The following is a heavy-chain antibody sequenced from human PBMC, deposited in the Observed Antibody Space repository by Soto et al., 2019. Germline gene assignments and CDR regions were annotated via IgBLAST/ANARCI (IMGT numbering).Heavy chain of an antibody. CDR2: IIPIFGTA. D-gene: IGHD5-12*01. V-gene: IGHV1-69*01. CDR3: ARDRGGYSGYDRSMYNCFAP. CDR1: GGTFSSYA. J-gene: IGHJ5*02. Sequence: QVQLVQSGAEVKKPGSSVKVSCKASGGTFSSYAISWVRQAPGQGLEWMGGIIPIFGTANYAQKFQGRVTITADESTSTAYMELSSLRSEDTALYYCARDRGGYSGYDRSMYNCFAPWGQGTLVTVSS.